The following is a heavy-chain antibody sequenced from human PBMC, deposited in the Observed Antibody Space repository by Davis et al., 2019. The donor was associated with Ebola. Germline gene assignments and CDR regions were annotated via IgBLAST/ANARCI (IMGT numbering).Heavy chain of an antibody. D-gene: IGHD3-3*01. J-gene: IGHJ6*02. CDR3: AADFWGGPRFYYGMDV. V-gene: IGHV3-30*04. CDR2: TSYDGKNK. Sequence: GESPKIPCAAPGFHFKAYAMHWVRQAPGKGLAWVSLTSYDGKNKYYTDSVKGRFTISRDNSENTLFLQMNSLRAEDTAVYYCAADFWGGPRFYYGMDVWGQGTTVTVSS. CDR1: GFHFKAYA.